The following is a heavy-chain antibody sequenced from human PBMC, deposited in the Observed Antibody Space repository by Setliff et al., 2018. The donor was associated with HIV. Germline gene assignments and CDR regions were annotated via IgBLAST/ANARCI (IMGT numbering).Heavy chain of an antibody. V-gene: IGHV3-7*01. CDR3: ARALYGSDSLLDS. J-gene: IGHJ4*02. CDR1: GFTFTSFW. Sequence: PGGSLRLSCAASGFTFTSFWMSWVRQAPGKGLEWVANINEDGTEKYYVDSVRGRSTISRDNANNSLYLQMNSLRAEDTAVYYCARALYGSDSLLDSWGQGTLVTVSS. CDR2: INEDGTEK. D-gene: IGHD1-26*01.